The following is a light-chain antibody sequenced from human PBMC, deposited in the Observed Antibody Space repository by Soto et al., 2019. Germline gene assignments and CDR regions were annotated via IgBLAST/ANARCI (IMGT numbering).Light chain of an antibody. J-gene: IGKJ1*01. V-gene: IGKV1-39*01. CDR1: PSIIRY. Sequence: DLPMTHITSSLSASGAARITITCRASPSIIRYLNWSQHKPGKAPKLLISAASSFERRFPLRLSDGGSGTNYTLNISSLQPDDYATYYCQQNYRATPWTFGQGTKLDIK. CDR3: QQNYRATPWT. CDR2: AAS.